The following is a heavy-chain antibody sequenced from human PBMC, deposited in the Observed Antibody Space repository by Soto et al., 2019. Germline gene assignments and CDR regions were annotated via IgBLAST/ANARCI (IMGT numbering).Heavy chain of an antibody. V-gene: IGHV3-48*03. Sequence: GGSLRLSCVASGFTFSSYEMNWARQAPGKGLQWVSYIDISGSAIYYADSVKGRFTISRDNAKNSLYLQMNSLRAEDTALYYCARGDASGYWGQGTLVTVSS. D-gene: IGHD2-2*01. CDR3: ARGDASGY. CDR1: GFTFSSYE. CDR2: IDISGSAI. J-gene: IGHJ4*02.